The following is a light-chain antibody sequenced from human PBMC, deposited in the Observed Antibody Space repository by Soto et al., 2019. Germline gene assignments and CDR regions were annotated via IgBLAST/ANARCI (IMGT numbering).Light chain of an antibody. CDR2: EVS. CDR3: SSFTSSNTLV. V-gene: IGLV2-18*02. Sequence: QSVLTQPPSVSGSPGQSVTISCTGTSSDVGSYNRVSWFRQPPGTAPKLIIYEVSNRPSGVPDRFSGSKSGNTASLTISGLQAEDEADYYCSSFTSSNTLVFGGGTKLTVL. J-gene: IGLJ2*01. CDR1: SSDVGSYNR.